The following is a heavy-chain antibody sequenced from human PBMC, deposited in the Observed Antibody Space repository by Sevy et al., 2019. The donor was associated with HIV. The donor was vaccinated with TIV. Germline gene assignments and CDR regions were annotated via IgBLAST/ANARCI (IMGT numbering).Heavy chain of an antibody. Sequence: ATVKVSCKASGGTFSSYGLSWVRQAPGQGLEWMGGIIPIFGKVNYSQKFQGRVTITADESTSTAYMELSSLRSEDTAGYYLARGGATGTRVYWGQGTLVTGSS. V-gene: IGHV1-69*13. CDR3: ARGGATGTRVY. CDR2: IIPIFGKV. CDR1: GGTFSSYG. D-gene: IGHD1-1*01. J-gene: IGHJ4*02.